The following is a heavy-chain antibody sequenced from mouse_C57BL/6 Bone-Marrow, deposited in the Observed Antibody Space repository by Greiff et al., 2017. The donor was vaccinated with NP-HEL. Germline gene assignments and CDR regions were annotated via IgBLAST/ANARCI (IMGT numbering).Heavy chain of an antibody. V-gene: IGHV1-61*01. D-gene: IGHD1-1*01. Sequence: QVQLQQPGAELVRPGSSVKLSCKASGYTLTSYWMDWVKQRPGQGLEWIGNIYPSDSETHYNQKFKDKATLTVDKSSSTAYMQLSSLTSEDSAVYYCARREITTVVASGYWGQGTTLTVSS. J-gene: IGHJ2*01. CDR2: IYPSDSET. CDR3: ARREITTVVASGY. CDR1: GYTLTSYW.